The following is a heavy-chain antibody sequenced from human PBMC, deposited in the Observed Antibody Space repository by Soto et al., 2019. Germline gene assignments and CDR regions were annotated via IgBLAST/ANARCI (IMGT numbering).Heavy chain of an antibody. CDR1: GYGFTTYG. D-gene: IGHD1-1*01. CDR2: ISAHNGNT. Sequence: QVHLVQSGAEVKKPGASVKVSCKGSGYGFTTYGITWVRQAPGQGLEWMAWISAHNGNTNYAQKVQGRVTVTRDTSTTTAYMELRILRSDDPAVYYCARGRYGDYWGQGALVTVSS. CDR3: ARGRYGDY. J-gene: IGHJ4*02. V-gene: IGHV1-18*01.